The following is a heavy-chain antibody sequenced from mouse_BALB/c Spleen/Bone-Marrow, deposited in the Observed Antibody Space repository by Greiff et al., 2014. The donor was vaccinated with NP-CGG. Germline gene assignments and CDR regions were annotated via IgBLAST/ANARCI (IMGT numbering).Heavy chain of an antibody. CDR1: GDSITSGY. CDR2: ISYSGST. V-gene: IGHV3-8*02. J-gene: IGHJ2*01. CDR3: ARSRDYYGNSLDY. Sequence: EVQLQQSGPSLVKPSRALSLTCSVTGDSITSGYWNWIRKFPGNKLEYMGYISYSGSTYYNPSLESRISITRDTSKNQYYLQLNSVTTEDTATYYCARSRDYYGNSLDYWGQGTTLTVSS. D-gene: IGHD2-1*01.